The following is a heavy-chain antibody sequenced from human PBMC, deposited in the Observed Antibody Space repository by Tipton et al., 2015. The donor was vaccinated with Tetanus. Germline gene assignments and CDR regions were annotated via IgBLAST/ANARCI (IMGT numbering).Heavy chain of an antibody. CDR3: ARATANSAFDF. CDR1: GYTFTGYY. J-gene: IGHJ4*02. CDR2: ISPSNGHT. D-gene: IGHD2-21*02. V-gene: IGHV1-18*01. Sequence: QSGAEVKKPGASVKVSCTASGYTFTGYYLHWVRQAPGQGLEWVAWISPSNGHTNYAQKFQGRVTMTTDTSTSTAYMELRNLRSDDTAMYFCARATANSAFDFWGQGTRVIVSS.